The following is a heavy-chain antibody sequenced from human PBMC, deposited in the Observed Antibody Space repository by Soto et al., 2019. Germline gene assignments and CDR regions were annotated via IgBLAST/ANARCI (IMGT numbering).Heavy chain of an antibody. Sequence: GGSLRLSCAASGFTFSNAWMSWVRQAPGKGLEWVGRIKSKTDGGTTDYAAPVKGRFTISRDDSKNTLYLQMNSLKTEDTAVYYCTTVSGSYYGYYYGMDVWGQGTTVTVSS. D-gene: IGHD1-26*01. CDR3: TTVSGSYYGYYYGMDV. CDR2: IKSKTDGGTT. V-gene: IGHV3-15*01. CDR1: GFTFSNAW. J-gene: IGHJ6*02.